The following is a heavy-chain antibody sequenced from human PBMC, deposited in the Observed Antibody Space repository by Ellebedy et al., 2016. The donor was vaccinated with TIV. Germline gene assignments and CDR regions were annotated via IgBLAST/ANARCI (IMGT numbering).Heavy chain of an antibody. CDR1: GFTFSSYW. CDR2: INQDGSEE. Sequence: GESLKISCAASGFTFSSYWMTWVRQAPGKGLEWVANINQDGSEEYYVDSLKGRFTISRDNAKNSLYLQMNGLRSEDTAVYYCAGHSGYTYRKNPIDSWGQGTLVTVSS. J-gene: IGHJ4*02. CDR3: AGHSGYTYRKNPIDS. D-gene: IGHD5-18*01. V-gene: IGHV3-7*03.